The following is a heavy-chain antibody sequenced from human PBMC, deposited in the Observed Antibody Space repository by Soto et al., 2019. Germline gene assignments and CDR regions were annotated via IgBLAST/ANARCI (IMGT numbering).Heavy chain of an antibody. Sequence: SETLSLTCTVSGGSISSGGYYWNWIRQHPGKGLEWIGYIYYSGSTYYNPSLKSRLTISVDTSKNQFSLKLSSVTAADTAVYYCARERPDGARLDPWGQGTLVTVSS. J-gene: IGHJ5*02. CDR1: GGSISSGGYY. D-gene: IGHD6-6*01. CDR2: IYYSGST. V-gene: IGHV4-30-4*08. CDR3: ARERPDGARLDP.